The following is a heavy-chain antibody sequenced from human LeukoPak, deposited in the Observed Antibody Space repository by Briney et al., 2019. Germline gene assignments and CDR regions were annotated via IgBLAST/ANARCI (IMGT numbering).Heavy chain of an antibody. CDR2: ISSSGTTI. Sequence: LSLTCAVYGGSFSGYYWSWIRQPPGKGLEWVSYISSSGTTISYADSVKGRFTISRDNAKNSLYLQMNSLRAEDTAVYYCARVGIIVAAGTSDYWGQGTLVTVSS. CDR1: GGSFSGYY. V-gene: IGHV3-11*01. J-gene: IGHJ4*02. CDR3: ARVGIIVAAGTSDY. D-gene: IGHD6-13*01.